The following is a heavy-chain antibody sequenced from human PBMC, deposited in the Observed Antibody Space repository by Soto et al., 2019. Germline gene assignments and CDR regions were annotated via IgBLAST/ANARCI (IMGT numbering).Heavy chain of an antibody. CDR3: ARGGDLSFYGSGSYLYYFDY. D-gene: IGHD3-10*01. CDR2: IIPIFGTA. J-gene: IGHJ4*02. V-gene: IGHV1-69*13. Sequence: SVKVSCKASGGTFSSYAISWVRQAPGQGLEWMGGIIPIFGTANYAQKFQGRVTITADESTSTAYMELSSLRSEDTAVYYCARGGDLSFYGSGSYLYYFDYWGQGTLVTVSS. CDR1: GGTFSSYA.